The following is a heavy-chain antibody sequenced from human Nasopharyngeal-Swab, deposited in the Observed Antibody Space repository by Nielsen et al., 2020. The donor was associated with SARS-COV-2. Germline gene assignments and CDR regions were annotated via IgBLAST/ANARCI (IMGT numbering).Heavy chain of an antibody. CDR1: GYTFTSYD. CDR2: MNPNSGIT. J-gene: IGHJ4*02. D-gene: IGHD3-22*01. V-gene: IGHV1-8*01. CDR3: ARLGASSRMGTMIVVALYYFDY. Sequence: ASVKVSCKASGYTFTSYDINWVRQATGQGLEWMGWMNPNSGITGYAQKFQGRVTMTRNTSISTAYMELSSLRSEDTAVYYCARLGASSRMGTMIVVALYYFDYWGQGTLVTVSS.